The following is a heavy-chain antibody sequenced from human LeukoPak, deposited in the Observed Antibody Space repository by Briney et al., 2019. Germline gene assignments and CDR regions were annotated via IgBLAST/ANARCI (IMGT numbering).Heavy chain of an antibody. CDR2: INPNSGGT. Sequence: ASVKVSCKASGCTFTGYYMHWVRQAPGQGLEWMGRINPNSGGTNYAQKFQGRVTMTRDTSISTAYMVLSRLRSDDTAVYYCARDLYGDYFMGYWGQGTLVTVSS. J-gene: IGHJ4*02. CDR3: ARDLYGDYFMGY. V-gene: IGHV1-2*06. D-gene: IGHD4-17*01. CDR1: GCTFTGYY.